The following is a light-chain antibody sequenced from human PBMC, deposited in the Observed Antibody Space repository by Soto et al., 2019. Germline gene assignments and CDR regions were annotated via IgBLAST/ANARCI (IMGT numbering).Light chain of an antibody. Sequence: DIQMTQSPSSLSASVGDRVTITCRASQTISSYLNWYQQKQGKAPKLLIYVASSLQGGVPSRFSGSGSGTDFTLTIGSLQPDDFATYYCQQSYSTPITFGQGTRLEIQ. V-gene: IGKV1-39*01. CDR3: QQSYSTPIT. CDR2: VAS. CDR1: QTISSY. J-gene: IGKJ5*01.